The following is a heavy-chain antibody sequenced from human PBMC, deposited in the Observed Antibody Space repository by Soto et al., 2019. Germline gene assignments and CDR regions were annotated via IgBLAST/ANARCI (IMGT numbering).Heavy chain of an antibody. CDR3: AKDGASGSYPPYYSCGMDV. V-gene: IGHV3-23*01. D-gene: IGHD1-26*01. CDR2: ISGSAGNA. Sequence: EVQLLESGGGLVQPGGSLRLSCAASGFTFSSYAMSWVRQSPGKGLEWVSTISGSAGNAYYADSVKGRFSISRDNSKNTLRLQMNSLRADDTAVYYCAKDGASGSYPPYYSCGMDVGGQGTKVTVSS. J-gene: IGHJ6*02. CDR1: GFTFSSYA.